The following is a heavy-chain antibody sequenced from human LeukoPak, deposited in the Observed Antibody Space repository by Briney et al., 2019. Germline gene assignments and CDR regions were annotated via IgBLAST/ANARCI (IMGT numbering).Heavy chain of an antibody. CDR3: AKPDGYAHDAFDI. Sequence: GGSLRLSCAASGFTFSSYAMSWVRQAPGKGLEWVSAISGSGGSTYYADSVKGQFTISRDNSKNTLYLQMNSLRAEDTAVYYCAKPDGYAHDAFDIWGQGTMVTVSS. CDR1: GFTFSSYA. CDR2: ISGSGGST. D-gene: IGHD5-24*01. J-gene: IGHJ3*02. V-gene: IGHV3-23*01.